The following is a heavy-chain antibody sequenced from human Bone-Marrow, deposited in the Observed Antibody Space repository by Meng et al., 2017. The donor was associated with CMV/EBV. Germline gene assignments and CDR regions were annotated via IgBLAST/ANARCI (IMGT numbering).Heavy chain of an antibody. CDR1: GFSLSNARMG. Sequence: SGPTLVNSTAPLTLTCTVSGFSLSNARMGVSWIRQPPGKALEWLAHIFSNDEKSYSTSLKSRLTISKDTSKSQVVLTMTNMDPVDTATHYCARIVRTYDYGDYDPKLNWFDPWGQGTLVTVSS. CDR2: IFSNDEK. V-gene: IGHV2-26*01. D-gene: IGHD4-17*01. J-gene: IGHJ5*02. CDR3: ARIVRTYDYGDYDPKLNWFDP.